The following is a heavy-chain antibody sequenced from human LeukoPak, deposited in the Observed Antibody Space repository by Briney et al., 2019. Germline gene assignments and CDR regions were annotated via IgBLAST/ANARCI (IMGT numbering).Heavy chain of an antibody. V-gene: IGHV4-39*02. CDR3: AKGFGYGIVGSPPRDY. Sequence: SETLSLTCTVSGGSISSSDDYWSWIRQPPGKGLEWIGSYFYTGSTYYNPSLKSRVTISVDTSNNHFSLKLSSVTAADTAVYYCAKGFGYGIVGSPPRDYWGQGTLVTVSS. J-gene: IGHJ4*02. CDR2: YFYTGST. D-gene: IGHD1-26*01. CDR1: GGSISSSDDY.